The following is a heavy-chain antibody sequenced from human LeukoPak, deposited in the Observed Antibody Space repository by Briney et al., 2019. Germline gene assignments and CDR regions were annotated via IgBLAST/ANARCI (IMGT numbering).Heavy chain of an antibody. CDR1: GPSVSSGSHD. CDR2: IYYSGST. D-gene: IGHD5-12*01. CDR3: ASHHSGYDWGIYY. J-gene: IGHJ4*02. Sequence: SQTLSLTCTVSGPSVSSGSHDWSWIRQPPGKGLEYIGFIYYSGSTTYNPSLKSRVTISVDMSKNQFSLRLTSVTAADTAVYYCASHHSGYDWGIYYWGQGTLVTVSS. V-gene: IGHV4-61*01.